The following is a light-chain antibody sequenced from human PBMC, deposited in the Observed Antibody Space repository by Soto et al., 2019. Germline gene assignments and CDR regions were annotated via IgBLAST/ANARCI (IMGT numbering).Light chain of an antibody. Sequence: QTVVTQPPSASGTPGQRITISCSGSSSNIGSNTVNWYQQLPGTAPKLLIYSNNQRPSGVPDRFSGAKSGTSASLAISGLQSEDEADYYCAAWDDSLNGYVFGTGTTLPVL. J-gene: IGLJ1*01. CDR2: SNN. CDR1: SSNIGSNT. V-gene: IGLV1-44*01. CDR3: AAWDDSLNGYV.